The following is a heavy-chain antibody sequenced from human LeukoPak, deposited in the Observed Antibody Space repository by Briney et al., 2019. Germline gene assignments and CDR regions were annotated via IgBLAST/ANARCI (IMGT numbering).Heavy chain of an antibody. V-gene: IGHV3-21*01. Sequence: PGGSLRLSCAPSGFTFSDYSMNWVRQAPGTGLKWVASISTVSTYTFYADSVKGRFTISRDNVRNSLYLQMSSLGVDDTAVYYCARDGSGFYLYNYMDVWGKGTTVTVSS. CDR1: GFTFSDYS. CDR2: ISTVSTYT. CDR3: ARDGSGFYLYNYMDV. J-gene: IGHJ6*03. D-gene: IGHD6-25*01.